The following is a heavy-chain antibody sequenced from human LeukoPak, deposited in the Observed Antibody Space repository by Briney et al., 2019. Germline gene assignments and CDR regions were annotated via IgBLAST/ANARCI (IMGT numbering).Heavy chain of an antibody. J-gene: IGHJ3*02. Sequence: GGSLRRSCADSGFTGSSNYMNWVRPAPGEGLEWVSVIYSGGSTYYADSVKGRFTISRDNSKNTLYLQMNSLRAEDTAVYYCARESDGAAFDIWGQGTMVTVSS. D-gene: IGHD3-16*01. CDR1: GFTGSSNY. V-gene: IGHV3-66*02. CDR3: ARESDGAAFDI. CDR2: IYSGGST.